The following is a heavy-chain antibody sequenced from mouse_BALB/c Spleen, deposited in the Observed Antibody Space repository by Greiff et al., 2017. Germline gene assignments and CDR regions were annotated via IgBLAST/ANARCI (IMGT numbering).Heavy chain of an antibody. CDR2: ISSGGSYT. D-gene: IGHD2-1*01. V-gene: IGHV5-6*01. J-gene: IGHJ4*01. CDR1: GFTFSSYG. Sequence: EVQLVESGGDLVKPGGSLKLSCAASGFTFSSYGMSWVRQTPDKRLEWVATISSGGSYTYYPDSVKGRFTISRDNAKNTLYLQMSSLKSEDTAMYYCASNYLYAMDYWGQGTSVTVSS. CDR3: ASNYLYAMDY.